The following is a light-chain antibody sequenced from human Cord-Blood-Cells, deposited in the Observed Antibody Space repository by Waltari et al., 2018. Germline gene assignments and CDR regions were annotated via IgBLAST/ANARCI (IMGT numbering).Light chain of an antibody. CDR1: SLRSYY. CDR3: NSRDSSGNHWV. CDR2: GKN. V-gene: IGLV3-19*01. Sequence: SSELTQDPAVSVALVQTVRITCQGDSLRSYYASWYQQKPGQAPVLFIYGKNNRPSGIPDRFSGSSSGNTASLTITGAQAEDEADYYCNSRDSSGNHWVFGGGTKLTVL. J-gene: IGLJ3*02.